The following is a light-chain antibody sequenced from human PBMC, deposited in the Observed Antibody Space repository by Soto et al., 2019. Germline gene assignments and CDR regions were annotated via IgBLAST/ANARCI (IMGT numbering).Light chain of an antibody. CDR1: QTISNY. CDR2: GAS. CDR3: QPSYTSPT. V-gene: IGKV1-39*01. Sequence: DIPLTQSPSSLCASVGDRGTITCRASQTISNYLNWYQMKPGKAPKLLIYGASSLQNGVPPRFSGSGSGTDFALTIRNLEPEDFASYFCQPSYTSPTFGPGT. J-gene: IGKJ3*01.